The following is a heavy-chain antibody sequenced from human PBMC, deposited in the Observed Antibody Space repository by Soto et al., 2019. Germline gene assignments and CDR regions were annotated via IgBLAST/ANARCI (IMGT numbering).Heavy chain of an antibody. CDR2: ISAAGDP. Sequence: EVQLVESGGGLVQPGVYLRLSCEASGFTFRNYDMHWVRQGTGKGLEWVSGISAAGDPDYADSVEGRFTISRENAQNSFFLQMNSLRVGDTAVYYCARTDRDFDGLDVWGQWTTVIVSS. CDR1: GFTFRNYD. CDR3: ARTDRDFDGLDV. V-gene: IGHV3-13*05. D-gene: IGHD5-12*01. J-gene: IGHJ6*02.